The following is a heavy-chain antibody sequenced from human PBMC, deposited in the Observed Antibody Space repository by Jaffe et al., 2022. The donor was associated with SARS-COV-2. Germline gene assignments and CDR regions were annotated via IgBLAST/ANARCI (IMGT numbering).Heavy chain of an antibody. CDR1: GFTFSSYA. V-gene: IGHV3-30-3*01. CDR3: ARELTVAAAVKGYYGMDV. Sequence: QVQLVESGGGVVQPGRSLRLSCAASGFTFSSYAMHWVRQAPGKGLEWVAVISYDGSNKYYADSVKGRFTISRDNSKNTLYLQMNSLRAEDTAVYYCARELTVAAAVKGYYGMDVWGQGTTVTVSS. CDR2: ISYDGSNK. D-gene: IGHD6-13*01. J-gene: IGHJ6*02.